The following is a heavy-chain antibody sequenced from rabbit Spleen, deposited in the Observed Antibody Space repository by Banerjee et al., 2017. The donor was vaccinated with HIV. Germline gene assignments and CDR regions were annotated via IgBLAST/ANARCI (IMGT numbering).Heavy chain of an antibody. D-gene: IGHD8-1*01. Sequence: QLKESGGGLVQPGGSLKLSCKASGFDFSNYYMSWVRQAPGKGLEWIGYIDPVFGSTYSATWVNGRFTFSSHNAQITLYLQLNSLTAADTATYFCARLGAGFSYWMHEYYFNLWGPGTLVTVS. CDR3: ARLGAGFSYWMHEYYFNL. J-gene: IGHJ4*01. CDR1: GFDFSNYY. CDR2: IDPVFGST. V-gene: IGHV1S7*01.